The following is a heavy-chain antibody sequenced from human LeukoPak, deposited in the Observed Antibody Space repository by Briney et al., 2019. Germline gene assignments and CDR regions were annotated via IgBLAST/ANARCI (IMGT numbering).Heavy chain of an antibody. D-gene: IGHD4-17*01. CDR2: ISYDGSNK. J-gene: IGHJ4*02. CDR3: AKGGDGGTTGYFDY. Sequence: GGSLRLSCAASGFTFSSYGMHWVRQAPGKGLEWVAVISYDGSNKYYADSVKGRFTISRDNSKNTLYLQMNSLRAEDTAVYYCAKGGDGGTTGYFDYWGQGTLVTVSS. V-gene: IGHV3-30*18. CDR1: GFTFSSYG.